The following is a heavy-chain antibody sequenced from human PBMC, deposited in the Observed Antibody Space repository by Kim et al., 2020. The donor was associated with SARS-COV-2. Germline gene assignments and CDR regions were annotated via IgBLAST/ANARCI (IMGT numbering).Heavy chain of an antibody. CDR3: AREGDMEVQWLVRGYYYYYGMDV. J-gene: IGHJ6*02. D-gene: IGHD6-19*01. CDR2: IKQDGSEK. Sequence: GGSLRLSCAASGFTFSSYWMSWVRQAPGKGLEWVANIKQDGSEKYYVDSVKGRFTISRDNAKNSLYLQMNSLRAEDTAVYYCAREGDMEVQWLVRGYYYYYGMDVWGQGTTVTVSS. V-gene: IGHV3-7*05. CDR1: GFTFSSYW.